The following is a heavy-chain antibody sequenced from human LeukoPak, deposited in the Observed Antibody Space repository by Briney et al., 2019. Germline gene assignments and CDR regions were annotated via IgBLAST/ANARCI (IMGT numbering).Heavy chain of an antibody. CDR2: IRNKANSYTT. Sequence: GGSLRLSCTASGFTFNNYAMRWVRQAPGKGLEWVGRIRNKANSYTTEYAASVKGRFTISRDDSKNALDLQMNSLRAEDTAVYYCARTNFHFELWG. CDR1: GFTFNNYA. J-gene: IGHJ3*01. D-gene: IGHD3-3*01. CDR3: ARTNFHFEL. V-gene: IGHV3-72*01.